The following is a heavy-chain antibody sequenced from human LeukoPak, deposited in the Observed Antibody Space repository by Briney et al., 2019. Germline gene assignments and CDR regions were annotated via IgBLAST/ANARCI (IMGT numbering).Heavy chain of an antibody. J-gene: IGHJ6*03. CDR2: FDPEDGET. V-gene: IGHV1-24*01. CDR1: GYTLTELS. CDR3: ATVRSYYYYMDV. Sequence: ASVKVSCKVSGYTLTELSMHWVRQAPGKGLEWMGGFDPEDGETIYVQKFQGRVTMTEDTSTDTAYMELSSLRSEDTAVYYCATVRSYYYYMDVWGKGTTVTVSS.